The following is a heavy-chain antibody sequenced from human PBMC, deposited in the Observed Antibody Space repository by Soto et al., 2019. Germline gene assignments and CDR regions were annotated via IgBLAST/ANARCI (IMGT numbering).Heavy chain of an antibody. CDR1: GGSINYNFW. CDR3: VRWNYNCYFWNNWSLDP. Sequence: LRRTLSLTCAISGGSINYNFWSWVRQPPGKGLEWIGEIYQTGSINYNPSLTSRAPISVDKSKNQLSLKVDSVNAADTAFYYCVRWNYNCYFWNNWSLDPWGQGTLVTVSS. V-gene: IGHV4-4*03. J-gene: IGHJ5*02. CDR2: IYQTGSI. D-gene: IGHD2-21*01.